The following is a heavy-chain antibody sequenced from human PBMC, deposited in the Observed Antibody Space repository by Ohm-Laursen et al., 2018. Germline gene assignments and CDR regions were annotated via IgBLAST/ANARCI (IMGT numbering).Heavy chain of an antibody. J-gene: IGHJ4*02. CDR2: ISYDGSNK. CDR1: GFNLTEHY. V-gene: IGHV3-30*18. Sequence: SLRLSCAASGFNLTEHYMHWVRQAPGKGLEWVAVISYDGSNKYYADSVKGRFTISRDNSKNTLYLQMNSLRAEDTAVYYCAKDLATVVTPPDYWGQGTLVTVSS. CDR3: AKDLATVVTPPDY. D-gene: IGHD4-23*01.